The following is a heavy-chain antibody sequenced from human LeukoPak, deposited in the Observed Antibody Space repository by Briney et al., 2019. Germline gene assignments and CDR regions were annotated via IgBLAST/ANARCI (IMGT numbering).Heavy chain of an antibody. CDR2: IYYSGST. CDR1: GGSISSYY. CDR3: ARDHGGSSLGWFDP. D-gene: IGHD1-26*01. Sequence: SETLSLTCTVSGGSISSYYWSWIRQPPGKGLEWIGYIYYSGSTNYNPSLKSRVTISVDTSKNQFSLKLGSVTAADTAVYYCARDHGGSSLGWFDPWGQGTLVTVSS. J-gene: IGHJ5*02. V-gene: IGHV4-59*01.